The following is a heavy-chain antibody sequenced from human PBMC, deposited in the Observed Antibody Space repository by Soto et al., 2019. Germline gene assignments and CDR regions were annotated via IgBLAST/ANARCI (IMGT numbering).Heavy chain of an antibody. V-gene: IGHV3-30*18. CDR2: ISYDGSNK. CDR3: AKGHYYDSSGYYYVLDY. D-gene: IGHD3-22*01. CDR1: GFTFSSYG. J-gene: IGHJ4*02. Sequence: QVQLVESGGGVVQPGRSLRLSCAASGFTFSSYGMHWVRQAPGKGLEWVAVISYDGSNKYYADSVKGRFTISRDNSKNTLYLQMNSLRAEDTAVYYCAKGHYYDSSGYYYVLDYWGQGTLVTVSS.